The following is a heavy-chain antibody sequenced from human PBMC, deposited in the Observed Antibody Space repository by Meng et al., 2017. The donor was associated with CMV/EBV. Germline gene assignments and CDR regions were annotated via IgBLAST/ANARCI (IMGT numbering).Heavy chain of an antibody. D-gene: IGHD3-3*01. J-gene: IGHJ6*02. V-gene: IGHV1-46*01. CDR2: INPSGGST. Sequence: ASLQVSCKASGYTFTSYYMHWVRQAPGQGLEWMGIINPSGGSTSYAQKFQGRVTMTRDTSTSTVYKELSSLRSEDTAVYYCARENRFGVGTGGYYYYGMDVWGQGTTVTVSS. CDR3: ARENRFGVGTGGYYYYGMDV. CDR1: GYTFTSYY.